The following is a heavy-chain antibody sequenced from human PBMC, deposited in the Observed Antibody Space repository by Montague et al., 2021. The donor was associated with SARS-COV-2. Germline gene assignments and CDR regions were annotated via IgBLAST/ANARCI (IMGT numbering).Heavy chain of an antibody. D-gene: IGHD7-27*01. CDR2: IYYTGST. CDR1: GGSISGDNYY. V-gene: IGHV4-31*03. CDR3: ARNRGWGSRGAGYIDL. J-gene: IGHJ2*01. Sequence: TLSLTCTVSGGSISGDNYYWTWIRQHPGKGLEWIAYIYYTGSTYYXPSLQSRLRTSLDTSKNKFSLTLTSVTPADTAIYYCARNRGWGSRGAGYIDLWGRGTLVTVSS.